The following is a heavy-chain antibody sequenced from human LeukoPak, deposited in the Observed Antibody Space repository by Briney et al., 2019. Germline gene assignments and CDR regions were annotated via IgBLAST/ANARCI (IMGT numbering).Heavy chain of an antibody. J-gene: IGHJ4*02. D-gene: IGHD3-22*01. CDR3: AREPHVGWLAYFDY. Sequence: GGSLRLSCAASGFTFSDYYMSWIRQAPGKGLEWVSYISSSGSTIYYADSVKGRFTISRDNAKNSLYLQMNSLRAEDTAVYYCAREPHVGWLAYFDYWGQGTLVTVSS. CDR2: ISSSGSTI. V-gene: IGHV3-11*01. CDR1: GFTFSDYY.